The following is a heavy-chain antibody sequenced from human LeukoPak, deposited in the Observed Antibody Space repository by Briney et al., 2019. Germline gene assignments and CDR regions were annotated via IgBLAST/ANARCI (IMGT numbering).Heavy chain of an antibody. Sequence: ASVKVSCKVSGYTLTELSMHWVRQAPGKGLEWMGGFDPEDGETIYAQKFQGRVTMTEDTSTDTAYMELSSLRSEDTAVYYCAREGSRSSDSSASYPLDYWGQGTLVTVSS. CDR1: GYTLTELS. V-gene: IGHV1-24*01. D-gene: IGHD1-26*01. J-gene: IGHJ4*02. CDR3: AREGSRSSDSSASYPLDY. CDR2: FDPEDGET.